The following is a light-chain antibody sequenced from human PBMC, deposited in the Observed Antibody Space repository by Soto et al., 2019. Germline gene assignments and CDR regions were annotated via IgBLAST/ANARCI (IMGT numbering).Light chain of an antibody. Sequence: ETVLTQSPGTLSLSPGERATLFCRASRSVSSSYLAWYQQKLGQAPRLLIYGASSRATGIPDRLSGSGSGTDFTLTISRLEPEXXXVXYXXXXXXSPPSWTFGQGTKVEIK. CDR1: RSVSSSY. CDR2: GAS. J-gene: IGKJ1*01. CDR3: XXXXXSPPSWT. V-gene: IGKV3-20*01.